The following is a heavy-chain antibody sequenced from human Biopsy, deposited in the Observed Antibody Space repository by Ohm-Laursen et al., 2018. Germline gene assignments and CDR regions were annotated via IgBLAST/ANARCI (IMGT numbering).Heavy chain of an antibody. V-gene: IGHV4-34*09. CDR3: ARGVPHYDGSGFPLAGYWYFDL. CDR2: ISYSGTT. D-gene: IGHD3-22*01. CDR1: GGSFSGYY. Sequence: TLSLTCAVYGGSFSGYYWSWIRQTPGKGLEWIGLISYSGTTFYNPSLESLLTISIDTSKNHFSLNLRSVTAADTAVYYCARGVPHYDGSGFPLAGYWYFDLWGRGTLVTVSS. J-gene: IGHJ2*01.